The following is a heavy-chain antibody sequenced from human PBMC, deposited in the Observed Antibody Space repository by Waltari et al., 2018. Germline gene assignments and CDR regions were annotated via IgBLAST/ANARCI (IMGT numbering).Heavy chain of an antibody. V-gene: IGHV4-39*01. CDR3: ATYIGASVGTAAFDV. Sequence: QLQLQESGPGLVKPSETLSLTCSVSGRSITRNRHYWGWSRQPPGQGLEWIGTISYNGATYSSLSLKSRVTISRDTSKNQLSLKLGSVTAADTGVYYCATYIGASVGTAAFDVWGQGTMVTVSS. CDR1: GRSITRNRHY. J-gene: IGHJ3*01. CDR2: ISYNGAT. D-gene: IGHD5-12*01.